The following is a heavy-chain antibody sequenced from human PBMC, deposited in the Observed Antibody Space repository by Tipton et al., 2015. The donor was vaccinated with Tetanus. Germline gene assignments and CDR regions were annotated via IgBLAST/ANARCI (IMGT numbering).Heavy chain of an antibody. D-gene: IGHD6-19*01. CDR2: INHSGST. CDR1: GGSFSGFY. J-gene: IGHJ2*01. V-gene: IGHV4-34*01. Sequence: TLSLTCAVSGGSFSGFYWSWIRQPPGKGLEWTGEINHSGSTNYNPSLQSRITMPFDKSKNQFSLRLTSVTAADTAIYYCVRSRIAVARYFDLWGRGTLVTVSS. CDR3: VRSRIAVARYFDL.